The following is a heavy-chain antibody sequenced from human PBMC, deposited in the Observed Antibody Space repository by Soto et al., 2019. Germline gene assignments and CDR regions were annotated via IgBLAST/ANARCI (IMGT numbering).Heavy chain of an antibody. CDR2: IIGSGSST. CDR3: AKPDF. V-gene: IGHV3-23*01. Sequence: EVQLLESGGGLVQPGGSLRLSCAASGFTFSTYAMSWVRQAPGKGLEWVSNIIGSGSSTYYAESVRGRFTISRDNSRNTLYLQINSLRTEDTAVYFCAKPDFWGLGTLVTVSS. CDR1: GFTFSTYA. J-gene: IGHJ4*02.